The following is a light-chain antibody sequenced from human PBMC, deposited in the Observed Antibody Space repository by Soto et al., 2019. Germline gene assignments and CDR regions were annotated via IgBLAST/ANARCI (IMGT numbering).Light chain of an antibody. Sequence: DIQMTQSPSTLSASVGDRVTITCRASQSISSWLAWYQQKPGKAPKLLIYDASSLESGVPSRFSGSGSGTVFTLTFSSLQPDDFATYYCQQYNSYSPWTFGQGTKVEIK. CDR3: QQYNSYSPWT. V-gene: IGKV1-5*01. CDR2: DAS. J-gene: IGKJ1*01. CDR1: QSISSW.